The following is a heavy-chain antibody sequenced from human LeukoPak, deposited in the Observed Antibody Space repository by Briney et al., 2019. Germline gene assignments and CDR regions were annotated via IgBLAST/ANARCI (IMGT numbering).Heavy chain of an antibody. CDR1: GYTFTNYG. Sequence: ASVKVSCKASGYTFTNYGITWVRQAPGQGLEWMGWISPYNGNTDYAQNLQGRVTMTTDTSTTTAYMELRGLRADDTAMYYCAIAGGWAREDYRADAFDIWGQGTMVTVSS. V-gene: IGHV1-18*01. J-gene: IGHJ3*02. CDR2: ISPYNGNT. D-gene: IGHD4-11*01. CDR3: AIAGGWAREDYRADAFDI.